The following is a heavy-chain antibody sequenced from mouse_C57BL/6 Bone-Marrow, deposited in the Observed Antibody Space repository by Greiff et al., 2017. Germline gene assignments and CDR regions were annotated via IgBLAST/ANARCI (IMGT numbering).Heavy chain of an antibody. CDR2: IDPSDGYT. Sequence: QVQLQQPGPELVMPGASVKLSCKASGYTFTGYWMHWVKQRPGQGLEWIGQIDPSDGYTFYNQKFKGKSTLTVDKSSSTAYMQLSSLTSEDSAVYNGARSLVDAGAMDYWGQGTSVTVSA. CDR3: ARSLVDAGAMDY. J-gene: IGHJ4*01. D-gene: IGHD1-1*01. CDR1: GYTFTGYW. V-gene: IGHV1-69*01.